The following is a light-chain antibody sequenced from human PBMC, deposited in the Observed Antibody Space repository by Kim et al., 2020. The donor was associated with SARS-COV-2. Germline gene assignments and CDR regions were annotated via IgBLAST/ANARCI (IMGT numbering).Light chain of an antibody. CDR1: QGISSY. Sequence: AIRMTQSPSSFSASTGDRVTITCRASQGISSYLAWYQQKPGKAPKFLIYAASTLQSGVPSRFSGSGSGTDFTLTISCLQSEDFATYYCQQYYAYPLTFGGGTKVDIK. CDR2: AAS. J-gene: IGKJ4*01. V-gene: IGKV1-8*01. CDR3: QQYYAYPLT.